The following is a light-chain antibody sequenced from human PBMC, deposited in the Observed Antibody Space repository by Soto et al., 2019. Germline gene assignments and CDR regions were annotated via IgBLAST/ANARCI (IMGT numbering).Light chain of an antibody. CDR3: QQLNTYPIT. J-gene: IGKJ5*01. V-gene: IGKV1-9*01. CDR1: QGISSF. Sequence: DIQLTQSPSFLSASVRDRVSITCRASQGISSFLAWYQQKPPKAPELLIYGASTLQSGVPSRFSGSGSGTEFTLTISSLQPEDFATYYCQQLNTYPITFAQGTRLEIK. CDR2: GAS.